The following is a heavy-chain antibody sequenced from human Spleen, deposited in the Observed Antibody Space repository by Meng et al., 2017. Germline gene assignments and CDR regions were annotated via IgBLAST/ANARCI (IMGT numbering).Heavy chain of an antibody. V-gene: IGHV3-33*01. CDR3: ARDGPHYDVDY. Sequence: GESLKISCTTSGFTFYSYGMHWVRQAPGKGLQWVAIITSDGSNKYYADSVKGRFTISRDNSKNILYLQINSLRAEDTAIYFCARDGPHYDVDYWGQGTLVTVSS. J-gene: IGHJ4*02. D-gene: IGHD5-12*01. CDR1: GFTFYSYG. CDR2: ITSDGSNK.